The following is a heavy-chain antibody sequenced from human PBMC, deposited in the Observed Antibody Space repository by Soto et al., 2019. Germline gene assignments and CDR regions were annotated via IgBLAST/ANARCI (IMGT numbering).Heavy chain of an antibody. J-gene: IGHJ5*02. Sequence: QVQRVQSGAEVKKPGSSVKVSCKASGGTFSSYTISWVRQAPGQGLEWMGRIIPILGIANYAQKFQGRVTITADQSTSTAYMERSSLRSAATAVYYCVRQGVGGEFDPWGQGTLVTVSS. CDR1: GGTFSSYT. D-gene: IGHD3-3*01. CDR2: IIPILGIA. CDR3: VRQGVGGEFDP. V-gene: IGHV1-69*02.